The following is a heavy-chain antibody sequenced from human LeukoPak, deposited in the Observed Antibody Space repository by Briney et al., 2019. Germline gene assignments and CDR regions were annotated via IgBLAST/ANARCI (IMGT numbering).Heavy chain of an antibody. D-gene: IGHD2-15*01. Sequence: GASVKVSCKASGYTFTNYGISRVRQAPGQGLEWMGWNSAFNGNTKYGQKFQGRVTMTTDTSTSTAYMDLRSLTSGDTAVYYCARERRDCSGGTCYAGDFDYWGQGTLVTVSS. CDR1: GYTFTNYG. V-gene: IGHV1-18*04. J-gene: IGHJ4*02. CDR2: NSAFNGNT. CDR3: ARERRDCSGGTCYAGDFDY.